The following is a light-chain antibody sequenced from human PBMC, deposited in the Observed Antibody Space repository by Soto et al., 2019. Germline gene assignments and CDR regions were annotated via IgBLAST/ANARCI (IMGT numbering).Light chain of an antibody. CDR2: DVS. CDR3: SSYTSSSSYV. J-gene: IGLJ1*01. Sequence: HFALAQPAPLSGSPGQSITLSCPGTSRDVGGYNYVSWYQQHPGKAPKLMIYDVSNRPSGVSNRFSGSKSGNTASLTISGLQAEDEADYYCSSYTSSSSYVFGTGTKVTVL. V-gene: IGLV2-14*01. CDR1: SRDVGGYNY.